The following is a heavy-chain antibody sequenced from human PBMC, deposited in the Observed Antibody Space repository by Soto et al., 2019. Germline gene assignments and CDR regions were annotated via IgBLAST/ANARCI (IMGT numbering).Heavy chain of an antibody. CDR3: AVTGGYCSGGSCFPDY. Sequence: GESLKISCKGSGYSFTSYWIGWVRQMPGKGLEWMGIIYPGDSDTRYSPSFQGQVTISADKSISTAYLQWSSLKASDTAMYYCAVTGGYCSGGSCFPDYCDQGSLVTVSS. D-gene: IGHD2-15*01. CDR2: IYPGDSDT. CDR1: GYSFTSYW. J-gene: IGHJ4*02. V-gene: IGHV5-51*01.